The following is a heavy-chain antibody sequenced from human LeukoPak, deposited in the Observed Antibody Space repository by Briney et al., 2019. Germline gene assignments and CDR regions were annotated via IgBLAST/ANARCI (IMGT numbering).Heavy chain of an antibody. J-gene: IGHJ4*02. Sequence: SETLSLTCAVYGGSFSRYYWTWVRQPPGKGLEWIGEINHSRSRRFNPSFESRVSMSVDTSKSQISLELTSVTAADAAVYYCARVAGATKGHYFDYWGQGTLVTVSS. CDR2: INHSRSR. CDR3: ARVAGATKGHYFDY. CDR1: GGSFSRYY. D-gene: IGHD1-26*01. V-gene: IGHV4-34*01.